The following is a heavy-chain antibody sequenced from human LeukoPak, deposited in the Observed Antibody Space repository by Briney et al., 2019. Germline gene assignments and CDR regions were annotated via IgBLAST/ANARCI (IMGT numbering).Heavy chain of an antibody. CDR1: GSSLSTSGVG. CDR3: AHVKWEVPGDY. J-gene: IGHJ4*02. V-gene: IGHV2-5*02. D-gene: IGHD1-26*01. CDR2: IYWDDDK. Sequence: SGPTLVNPTRTRTQIYTLSGSSLSTSGVGVGWIRQPPGKALEWLALIYWDDDKRYSPSLKSRLTITKDTSKNQVVLTRTNMTPSVTATYYSAHVKWEVPGDYWGQGTLVTVSS.